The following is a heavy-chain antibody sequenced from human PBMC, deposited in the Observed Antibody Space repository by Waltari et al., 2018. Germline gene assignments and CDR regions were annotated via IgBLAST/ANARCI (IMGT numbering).Heavy chain of an antibody. V-gene: IGHV3-30*18. CDR1: GFTFSSYG. J-gene: IGHJ4*02. Sequence: QVQLVESGGGVVKPGRSLRLSCAAPGFTFSSYGRHLVRQAPGKGLAWVAVISNDGSNKYYADSVKGRFTISRDNSKNTLYLQMNSLRAEDTAVYYCAKGGRIYYDSSGLDYWGQGTLVTVSS. D-gene: IGHD3-22*01. CDR3: AKGGRIYYDSSGLDY. CDR2: ISNDGSNK.